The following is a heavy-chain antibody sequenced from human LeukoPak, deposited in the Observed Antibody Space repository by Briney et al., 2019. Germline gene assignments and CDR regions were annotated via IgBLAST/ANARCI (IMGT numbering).Heavy chain of an antibody. V-gene: IGHV4-34*01. CDR1: GGSFSGYY. CDR3: AREVGRTYNAFDI. D-gene: IGHD1-26*01. CDR2: INHSGST. Sequence: SETLSLTCAVYGGSFSGYYWSWIRQPPGKGLEWIGEINHSGSTNYNPSLKSRVTISVDTSKNQFSLKLSSVTAADTAVYYCAREVGRTYNAFDIWGQGTMVTVSS. J-gene: IGHJ3*02.